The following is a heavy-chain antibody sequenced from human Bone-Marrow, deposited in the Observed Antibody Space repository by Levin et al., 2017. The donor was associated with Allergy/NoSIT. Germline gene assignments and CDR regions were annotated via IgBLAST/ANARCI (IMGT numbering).Heavy chain of an antibody. V-gene: IGHV3-23*01. J-gene: IGHJ4*02. Sequence: PGGSLRLSCAASGFTFSSYAMSWVRQAPGKGLEWVSAISGSGGSTYYADSVKGRFTISRDNSKNTLYLQMNSLRAEDTAVYYCAKEGPAVASPERPGQAANEYYFDYWGQGTLVTVSS. CDR3: AKEGPAVASPERPGQAANEYYFDY. CDR2: ISGSGGST. D-gene: IGHD6-19*01. CDR1: GFTFSSYA.